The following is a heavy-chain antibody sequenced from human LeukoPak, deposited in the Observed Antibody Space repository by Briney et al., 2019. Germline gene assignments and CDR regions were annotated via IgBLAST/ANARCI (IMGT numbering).Heavy chain of an antibody. J-gene: IGHJ4*02. CDR2: ISRTSTYL. Sequence: GGSLRLSCAASGFRFSTHDLNWVRQAPGKGLECVSYISRTSTYLYYADSVKGRFTISRDNDKNLLYLQMNNLRAEATAVYFCAKDTRKGGYYSDYWGQGTVVTVSS. D-gene: IGHD3-22*01. CDR1: GFRFSTHD. V-gene: IGHV3-21*01. CDR3: AKDTRKGGYYSDY.